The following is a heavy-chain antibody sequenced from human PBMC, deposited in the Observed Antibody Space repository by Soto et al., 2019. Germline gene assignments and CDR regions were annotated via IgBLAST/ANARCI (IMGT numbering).Heavy chain of an antibody. CDR3: ARSKARRPLYX. V-gene: IGHV1-46*01. CDR2: INPSGGST. Sequence: GKVSYKASRYTFTNFYMHWLRKAPRQGLQWMGIINPSGGSTTYPQKLKGRVTMTRDTSTSTVHMELITLRSEDTAVYYCARSKARRPLYXWGPGTTFTVS. J-gene: IGHJ6*02. CDR1: RYTFTNFY.